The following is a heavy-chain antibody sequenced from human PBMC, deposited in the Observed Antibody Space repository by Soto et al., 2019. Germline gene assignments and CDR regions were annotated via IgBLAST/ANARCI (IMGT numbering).Heavy chain of an antibody. CDR1: GFTFSTYT. Sequence: GGSLRLSCAAFGFTFSTYTMSWVRQAPGKGLEWVSAISASGGSISYADSVKGRFTISRDNSKNSLYLQMNSLRAEDTAVYYCARDRSMVFHKNYFDYWGQGTLVTVSS. D-gene: IGHD3-10*01. CDR3: ARDRSMVFHKNYFDY. V-gene: IGHV3-23*01. CDR2: ISASGGSI. J-gene: IGHJ4*02.